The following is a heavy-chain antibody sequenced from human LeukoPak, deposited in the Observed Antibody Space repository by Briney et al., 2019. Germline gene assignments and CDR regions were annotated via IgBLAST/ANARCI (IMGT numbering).Heavy chain of an antibody. CDR3: ARAGITMVRGPIGYYYYGMDV. J-gene: IGHJ6*02. V-gene: IGHV4-34*01. CDR2: INHSGST. Sequence: SETLSLTCAVYGGSFSGYYWSWIRQPPGKGLEWIGEINHSGSTNYNPSLKSRVTISVDTSKNQFSLKLSSVTAADTAVYYCARAGITMVRGPIGYYYYGMDVWGQGTTVTVSS. CDR1: GGSFSGYY. D-gene: IGHD3-10*01.